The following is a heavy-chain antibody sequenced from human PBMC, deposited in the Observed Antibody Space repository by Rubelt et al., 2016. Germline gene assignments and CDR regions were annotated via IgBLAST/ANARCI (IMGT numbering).Heavy chain of an antibody. J-gene: IGHJ4*02. CDR3: ARGQEVGATTS. D-gene: IGHD1-26*01. V-gene: IGHV1-69*06. Sequence: QVQLVQSGSELKKPGASVKVSCKASGGTFSSYAISWVRQAPGQGLEWMGGIILIFGTANYAKKLQGRGTSTADKSTSTAYMELSSLRSEDTAVYYCARGQEVGATTSWGQGTLVTVSS. CDR1: GGTFSSYA. CDR2: IILIFGTA.